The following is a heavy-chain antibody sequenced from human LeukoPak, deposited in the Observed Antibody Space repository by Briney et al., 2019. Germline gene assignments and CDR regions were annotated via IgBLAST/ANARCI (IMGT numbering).Heavy chain of an antibody. J-gene: IGHJ4*02. CDR2: IIPIFGTA. Sequence: SVKVSCKASGGTFSSYAISWVRQAPGQGLEWMGGIIPIFGTANYAQKFQGRVTITADKSTSTAYMELSSLRSEDTAVYYCAQGRVGVTFDYWGQGTLVTVSS. CDR3: AQGRVGVTFDY. CDR1: GGTFSSYA. V-gene: IGHV1-69*06. D-gene: IGHD3-22*01.